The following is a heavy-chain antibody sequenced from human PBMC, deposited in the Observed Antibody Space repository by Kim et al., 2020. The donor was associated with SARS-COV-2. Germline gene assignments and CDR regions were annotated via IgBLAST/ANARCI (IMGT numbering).Heavy chain of an antibody. CDR3: ARRRRFYWYFDL. CDR1: GGSISSYY. CDR2: IYYSGST. V-gene: IGHV4-59*13. D-gene: IGHD3-16*01. J-gene: IGHJ2*01. Sequence: SETLSLTCTVSGGSISSYYWSWIRQPPGKGLEWIGYIYYSGSTNYNPSLKSRVTISVDTSKNQFSLKLSSVTAADTAVYYCARRRRFYWYFDLWGRGTLVPFSS.